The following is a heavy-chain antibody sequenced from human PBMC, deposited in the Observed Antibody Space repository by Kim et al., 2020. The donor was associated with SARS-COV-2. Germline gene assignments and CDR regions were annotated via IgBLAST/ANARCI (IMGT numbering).Heavy chain of an antibody. CDR3: TSLKLDYYYYYYMDV. J-gene: IGHJ6*03. Sequence: GGSLRLSCAASGFTFSNAWMSWVRQAPGKGLEWVGRIKSKTDGGTTDYAAPVKGRFTISRDDSKNTLYLQMNSLKTEDTAVYYCTSLKLDYYYYYYMDVWGKGTTVTVSS. D-gene: IGHD1-1*01. CDR2: IKSKTDGGTT. V-gene: IGHV3-15*01. CDR1: GFTFSNAW.